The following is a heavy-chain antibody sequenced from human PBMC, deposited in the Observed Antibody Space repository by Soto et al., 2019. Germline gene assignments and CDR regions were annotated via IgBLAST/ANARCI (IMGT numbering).Heavy chain of an antibody. J-gene: IGHJ4*01. Sequence: PGGSLRLSCAASGFTFSSYGMHWVRQAPGKGLEWVAVISYDGSYKYYADSVKGRFTISRDNSKNIVYMQMNSLKIDDSAVYYCSTDSYSDMLVVRLDNWGHGTLVTVSS. D-gene: IGHD1-26*01. CDR3: STDSYSDMLVVRLDN. V-gene: IGHV3-30*03. CDR2: ISYDGSYK. CDR1: GFTFSSYG.